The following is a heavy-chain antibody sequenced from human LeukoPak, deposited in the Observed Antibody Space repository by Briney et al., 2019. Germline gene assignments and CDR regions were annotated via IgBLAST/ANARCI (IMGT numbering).Heavy chain of an antibody. D-gene: IGHD5-12*01. CDR1: GFTFSGNA. Sequence: GGSLRLSCAASGFTFSGNAMSWVPQAPGKGWKGFSAISGSGGSTYYADSVKGRFTISRDNSKNTLYLQMNSLRAEDTAVYYCAKDPEDSGYVTLYYFDYWGQGTLVTVSS. CDR2: ISGSGGST. J-gene: IGHJ4*02. CDR3: AKDPEDSGYVTLYYFDY. V-gene: IGHV3-23*01.